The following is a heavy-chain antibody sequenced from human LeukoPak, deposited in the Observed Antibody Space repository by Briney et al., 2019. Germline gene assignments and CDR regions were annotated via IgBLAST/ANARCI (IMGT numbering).Heavy chain of an antibody. CDR1: GFTFSSYA. J-gene: IGHJ4*02. CDR3: AKEVHIVVVIATFDY. Sequence: GGCLRLSCAASGFTFSSYAMSWVRQAPGKGLKWVSAISGSGGSTYYADSVKGRFTISRDNSKNTLSLQMNSLRAEDTAVYYCAKEVHIVVVIATFDYWGQGTLVTVSS. V-gene: IGHV3-23*01. CDR2: ISGSGGST. D-gene: IGHD2-21*01.